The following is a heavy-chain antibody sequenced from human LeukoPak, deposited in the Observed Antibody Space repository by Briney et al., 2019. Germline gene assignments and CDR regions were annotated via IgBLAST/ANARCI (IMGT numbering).Heavy chain of an antibody. CDR1: GFTFSSYA. D-gene: IGHD2-15*01. CDR3: AKVSDIVVVVAATFDY. J-gene: IGHJ4*02. V-gene: IGHV3-30-3*01. CDR2: ISYDGSNK. Sequence: GGTLRLSCAASGFTFSSYAMHWVRQAPGKGLEWVAVISYDGSNKYYADSVKGRFTISRDNSKNTLYLQMNSLRAEDTAVYYCAKVSDIVVVVAATFDYWGQGTLVTVSS.